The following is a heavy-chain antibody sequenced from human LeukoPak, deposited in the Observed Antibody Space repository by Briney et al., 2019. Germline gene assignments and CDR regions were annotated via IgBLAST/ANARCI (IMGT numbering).Heavy chain of an antibody. CDR3: ARAIIGSGSLDDAFDI. CDR1: EGTFSSYA. J-gene: IGHJ3*02. D-gene: IGHD3-10*01. V-gene: IGHV1-69*04. CDR2: IIPILGIA. Sequence: ASVKVSCKASEGTFSSYAISWVRQAPGQGLEWMGRIIPILGIANYAQKFQGRVTITADKSTSTAYMELSSLRSEDTAVYYCARAIIGSGSLDDAFDIWGQGTMVTVSS.